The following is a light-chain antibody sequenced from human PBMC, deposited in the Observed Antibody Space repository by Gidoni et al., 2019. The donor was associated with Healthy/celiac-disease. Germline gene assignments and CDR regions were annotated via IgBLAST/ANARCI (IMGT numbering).Light chain of an antibody. CDR3: QQYYSTPPVT. J-gene: IGKJ1*01. CDR1: QSVLYSSNNKNY. V-gene: IGKV4-1*01. Sequence: DIVMTQSPDYLAVSLGERATINCKSSQSVLYSSNNKNYLAWYQQKPGQPPKLLIYWASTRESGVPDRFSGSGSGTDFTLTISSLQAEYVAVYYCQQYYSTPPVTFGPGTKVEIK. CDR2: WAS.